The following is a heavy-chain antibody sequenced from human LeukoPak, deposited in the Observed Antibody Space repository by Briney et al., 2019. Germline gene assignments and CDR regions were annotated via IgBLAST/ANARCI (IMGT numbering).Heavy chain of an antibody. CDR1: GYTFTGYY. J-gene: IGHJ4*02. CDR3: ARAWLSSSSKIVY. D-gene: IGHD6-6*01. V-gene: IGHV1-2*02. CDR2: INPNSGGT. Sequence: ASVKVSCKASGYTFTGYYMHWVRQAPGQGLEWMGWINPNSGGTNYAQKFQGRVTMTRDTSISTACMELSRLRSDDTAVYYCARAWLSSSSKIVYWGQGTLVTVSS.